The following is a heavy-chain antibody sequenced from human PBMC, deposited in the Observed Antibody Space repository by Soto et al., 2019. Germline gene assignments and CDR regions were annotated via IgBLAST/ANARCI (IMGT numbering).Heavy chain of an antibody. CDR2: ISGSGGST. CDR1: GFTFSSYA. D-gene: IGHD4-17*01. V-gene: IGHV3-23*01. CDR3: AKDSWPSLRPQDAFDI. J-gene: IGHJ3*02. Sequence: GGSLRLSCAASGFTFSSYAMSWVRQAPGKGLEWVSAISGSGGSTYYADSVKGRFTISRDNSKNTLYLQMNSLRAEDTAVYYCAKDSWPSLRPQDAFDIWGQGTMVTVSS.